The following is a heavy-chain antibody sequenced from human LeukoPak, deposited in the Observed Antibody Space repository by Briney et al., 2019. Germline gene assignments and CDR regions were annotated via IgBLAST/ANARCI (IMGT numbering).Heavy chain of an antibody. CDR3: ARGAY. V-gene: IGHV1-69*13. J-gene: IGHJ4*02. CDR1: GVTFSTYA. Sequence: ASVKVSCTTSGVTFSTYAINWVRQAPGQGLEWMGRIIPIFGTANYAQSIQGRVLITADESTSTAYMELSSLRSEDTAVYYCARGAYWGQGTLVTVSS. CDR2: IIPIFGTA.